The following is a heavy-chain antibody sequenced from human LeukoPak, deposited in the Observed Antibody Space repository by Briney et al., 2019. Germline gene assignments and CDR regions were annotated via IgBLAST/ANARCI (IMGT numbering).Heavy chain of an antibody. CDR2: IRNDGSII. D-gene: IGHD1-20*01. CDR1: GFTFSSYG. V-gene: IGHV3-30*02. J-gene: IGHJ3*02. Sequence: PGGSLRLSCAASGFTFSSYGMHWIRQAPGKGLEWVAFIRNDGSIIYNADSVKGRFTISRDNAKNTLYLQMNSLRAEDTAVYYCAREPDAGITGTTRDAFDIWGQGTMVTVSS. CDR3: AREPDAGITGTTRDAFDI.